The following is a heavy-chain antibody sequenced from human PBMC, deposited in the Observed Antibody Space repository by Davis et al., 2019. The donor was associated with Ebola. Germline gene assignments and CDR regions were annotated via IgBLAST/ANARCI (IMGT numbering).Heavy chain of an antibody. Sequence: GESLKISCTASGFNFGEYALTWVRQTPRKGLEWVGFIRNKAYGGTTEYAASVKGRFTISRDDSKDTLYLQMNSLKTEDTAVYYCSALDDYIWGSYRSDYWGQGTLVTVSS. CDR1: GFNFGEYA. CDR3: SALDDYIWGSYRSDY. D-gene: IGHD3-16*02. J-gene: IGHJ4*02. V-gene: IGHV3-49*04. CDR2: IRNKAYGGTT.